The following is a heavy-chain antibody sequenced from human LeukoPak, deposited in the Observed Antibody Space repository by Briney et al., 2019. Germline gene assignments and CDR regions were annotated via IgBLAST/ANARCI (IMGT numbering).Heavy chain of an antibody. Sequence: PSETLSLTCTVSGGSISSGSYYWSWIRQPAGKGLEWIGSIYQSGSTYYNPSLKSRVTISVDTSKNHFSLNLSSVTAADTAVYYCARDLGLVVVPGTPPSGLDVWGKGTTVIVSS. D-gene: IGHD2-15*01. CDR3: ARDLGLVVVPGTPPSGLDV. V-gene: IGHV4-39*02. J-gene: IGHJ6*04. CDR2: IYQSGST. CDR1: GGSISSGSYY.